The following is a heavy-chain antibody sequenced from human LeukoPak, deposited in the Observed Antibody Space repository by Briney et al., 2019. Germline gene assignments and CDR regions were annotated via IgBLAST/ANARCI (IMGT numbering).Heavy chain of an antibody. V-gene: IGHV1-69*01. CDR2: IIPIFGTA. CDR3: AREPPESVGRNWYFDL. D-gene: IGHD1-14*01. Sequence: GSSVKVSCKASGGTFSSYAISWVRQAPGQGLEWMGGIIPIFGTANYAQKFQGRVTITADESTSTAYMELSSLRSEDTAVYYCAREPPESVGRNWYFDLWGRGTLVTVSS. J-gene: IGHJ2*01. CDR1: GGTFSSYA.